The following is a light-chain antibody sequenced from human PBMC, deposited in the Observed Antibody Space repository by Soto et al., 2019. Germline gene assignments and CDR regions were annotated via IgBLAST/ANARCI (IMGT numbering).Light chain of an antibody. CDR2: EVS. V-gene: IGLV2-14*01. CDR3: SSYTSSRTLV. CDR1: SSDIGGYNY. Sequence: QSVLTQPASVSGSPGQSITISCTGTSSDIGGYNYVYWYQQHPGKAPKLMIYEVSNWPSGVSNRFSGSKSGNTASLTISGLQAEDEADYYCSSYTSSRTLVFGAGTKLTVL. J-gene: IGLJ1*01.